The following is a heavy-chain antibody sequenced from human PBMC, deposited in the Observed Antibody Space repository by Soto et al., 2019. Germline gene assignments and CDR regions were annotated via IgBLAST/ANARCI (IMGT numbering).Heavy chain of an antibody. CDR3: ARMKLASLDY. Sequence: QVVLLQSGTEVKRPASSVKVSCKASGVPFNSYGFAWVRQAPGRGLEWVGRINPASQIRNYEQSLQGRVTISADTSTTTAYMELGGLFSEDTAVYYSARMKLASLDYWGQGTLVTVSS. CDR1: GVPFNSYG. V-gene: IGHV1-69*09. J-gene: IGHJ4*02. CDR2: INPASQIR.